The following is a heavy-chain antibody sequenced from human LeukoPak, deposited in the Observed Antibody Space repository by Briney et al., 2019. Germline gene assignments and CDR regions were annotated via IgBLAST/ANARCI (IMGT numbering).Heavy chain of an antibody. CDR3: ARRFLSCSGGSCYYNAFDI. CDR1: GGSISSYY. CDR2: IYYSGST. J-gene: IGHJ3*02. V-gene: IGHV4-59*08. Sequence: SETLSLTCTVSGGSISSYYWSWIRQPPGKGLEWIGYIYYSGSTNYNPSPKSRVTISVDTSKNRFSLKLSSVTAADTAVYYCARRFLSCSGGSCYYNAFDIWGQGTMVTVSS. D-gene: IGHD2-15*01.